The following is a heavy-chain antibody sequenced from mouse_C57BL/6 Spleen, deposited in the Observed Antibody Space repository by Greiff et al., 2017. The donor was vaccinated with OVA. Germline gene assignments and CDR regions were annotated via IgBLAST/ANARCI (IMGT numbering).Heavy chain of an antibody. V-gene: IGHV1-69*01. CDR3: ARGYSNYGGSAMDY. J-gene: IGHJ4*01. CDR1: GYTFTSYW. CDR2: IDPSDSYT. D-gene: IGHD2-5*01. Sequence: VQLQQPGAELVMPGASVKLSCKASGYTFTSYWMHWVKQRPGQGLEWIGEIDPSDSYTNYNQKFKGKSTLTVDKSSSTAYMQLSSLTSEDSAVYYCARGYSNYGGSAMDYWGQGTSVTVSS.